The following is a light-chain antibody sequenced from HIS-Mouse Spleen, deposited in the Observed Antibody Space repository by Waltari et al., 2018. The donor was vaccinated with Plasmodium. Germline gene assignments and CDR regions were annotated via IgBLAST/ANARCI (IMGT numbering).Light chain of an antibody. CDR3: CSYAGSSTYV. Sequence: QSALTQPASVSGSPGPSITIPCTGPSSDVGSYNLVSWYQQHPGKAPKLMIYEGSTRPSGVSNRFSGSKSGNTASLTISGLQAEDEADYYCCSYAGSSTYVFGTGTKVTVL. CDR1: SSDVGSYNL. CDR2: EGS. V-gene: IGLV2-23*01. J-gene: IGLJ1*01.